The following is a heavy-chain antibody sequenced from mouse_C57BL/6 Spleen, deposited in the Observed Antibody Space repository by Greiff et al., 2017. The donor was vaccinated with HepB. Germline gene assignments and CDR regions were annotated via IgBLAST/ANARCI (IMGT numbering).Heavy chain of an antibody. CDR2: IDPETGGT. CDR1: GYTFTDYE. J-gene: IGHJ3*01. D-gene: IGHD2-10*01. Sequence: VKLQESGAELVRPGASVTLSCKASGYTFTDYEMHWVKQTPVHGLEWIGAIDPETGGTAYNQKFKGKAILTADKSSSTAYMELRSLTSEDSAVYYCSPTPFAYWGQGTLVTVSA. V-gene: IGHV1-15*01. CDR3: SPTPFAY.